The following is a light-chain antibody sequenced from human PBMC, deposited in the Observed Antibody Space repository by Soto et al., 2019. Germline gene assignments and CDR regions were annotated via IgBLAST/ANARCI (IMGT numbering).Light chain of an antibody. CDR2: EVS. J-gene: IGLJ1*01. CDR1: SSDVGSYNL. Sequence: QSVLTQPASVSGSPGQSITISCTGTSSDVGSYNLVSWYQQHPGKAPKLMIYEVSKRPSGVSNRFSGSKSGNTASLTISGLQAEDEVDYSCCSYAGSSTPYVFGTGNKVTVL. V-gene: IGLV2-23*02. CDR3: CSYAGSSTPYV.